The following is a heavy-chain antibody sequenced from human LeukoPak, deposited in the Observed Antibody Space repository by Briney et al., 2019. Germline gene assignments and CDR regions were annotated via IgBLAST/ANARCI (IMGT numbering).Heavy chain of an antibody. Sequence: SETLSLTCTVSGGSIRSYYWSWIRQPPGKGLEWVGYIYYSGSTKYNPSLKSRVTVSVDTSKNQLSLKLISVTAADTAVYYCARVVDEHQLQTGWFDPWGQGTLVTVSS. D-gene: IGHD6-13*01. CDR3: ARVVDEHQLQTGWFDP. J-gene: IGHJ5*02. V-gene: IGHV4-59*08. CDR1: GGSIRSYY. CDR2: IYYSGST.